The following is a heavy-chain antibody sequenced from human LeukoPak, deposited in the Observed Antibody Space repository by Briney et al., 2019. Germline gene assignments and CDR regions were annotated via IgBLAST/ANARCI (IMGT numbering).Heavy chain of an antibody. CDR2: IYYSGST. J-gene: IGHJ3*01. CDR3: ARVGAIFGVVKT. V-gene: IGHV4-59*01. CDR1: GGSISSYY. D-gene: IGHD3-3*01. Sequence: SETLSLTCTVSGGSISSYYWSWIRQPPGKGLEWIGYIYYSGSTNYNPSLKSRVTISVDTSKNQFSLKLSSVTAADTAVYYCARVGAIFGVVKTWGQGTMVTVSS.